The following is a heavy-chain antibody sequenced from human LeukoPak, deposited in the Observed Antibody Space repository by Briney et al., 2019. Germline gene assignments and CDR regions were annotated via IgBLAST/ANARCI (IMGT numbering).Heavy chain of an antibody. CDR3: ARGRGYSSGWYRTSFDY. D-gene: IGHD6-19*01. Sequence: PSETLSLTCIVSGGSVSSSNYFWGWIRQPPGKGLEWIGSMYSSGSTYYNPSLKSRITISVDTSKNQFSLKLRSVTAADTAVYYCARGRGYSSGWYRTSFDYWGQGTLVTVSP. CDR1: GGSVSSSNYF. J-gene: IGHJ4*02. V-gene: IGHV4-39*07. CDR2: MYSSGST.